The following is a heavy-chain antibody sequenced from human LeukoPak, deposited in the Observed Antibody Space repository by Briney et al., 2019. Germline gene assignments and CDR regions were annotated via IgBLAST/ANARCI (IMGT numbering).Heavy chain of an antibody. J-gene: IGHJ4*02. CDR1: GGSISSSSNY. CDR2: IYYSGST. D-gene: IGHD3-22*01. Sequence: KPSETLSLTCTVSGGSISSSSNYWGWIRQPPGKGLEWIGSIYYSGSTYYNPSLKSRVTISVDTSKNQFSLKLSSVTAADTAVYYCARVGAPYCGVDCYTYYYDSSGYLPDYWGQGTLVTVSS. V-gene: IGHV4-39*07. CDR3: ARVGAPYCGVDCYTYYYDSSGYLPDY.